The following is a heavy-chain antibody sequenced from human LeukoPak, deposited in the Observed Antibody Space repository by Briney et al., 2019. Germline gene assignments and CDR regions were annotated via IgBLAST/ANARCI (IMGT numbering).Heavy chain of an antibody. CDR1: GFTFSSYW. J-gene: IGHJ4*02. V-gene: IGHV3-7*01. D-gene: IGHD5-12*01. CDR2: IKQDGSEK. Sequence: GSLRLSCAASGFTFSSYWMSWVRQAPGKGLEWVANIKQDGSEKFYVDSVKGRFTISRDNAKNSLYLQMNSLRAEDTALYYCARVGGYENGDYWGQGTLVTVSS. CDR3: ARVGGYENGDY.